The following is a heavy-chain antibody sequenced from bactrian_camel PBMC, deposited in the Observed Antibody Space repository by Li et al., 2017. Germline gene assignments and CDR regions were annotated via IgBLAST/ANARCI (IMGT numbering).Heavy chain of an antibody. J-gene: IGHJ6*01. CDR3: AATAPSSQGGTCLLRSLPDFGF. CDR1: GSTYSTYC. V-gene: IGHV3S53*01. CDR2: IGDDGAT. D-gene: IGHD5*01. Sequence: HVQLVESGGGSVQAGGSLRLSCAASGSTYSTYCMGWYRQGPGKEREGVAGIGDDGATSYADAVKGRFTISRNDAKNTVFLQMNSLEPEDTAIYYCAATAPSSQGGTCLLRSLPDFGFRGQGTQVTVS.